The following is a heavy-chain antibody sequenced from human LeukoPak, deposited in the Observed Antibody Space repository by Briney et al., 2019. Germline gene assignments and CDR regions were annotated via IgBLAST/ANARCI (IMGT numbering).Heavy chain of an antibody. D-gene: IGHD2-21*01. V-gene: IGHV1-69*04. CDR2: IIPILGIA. CDR3: ARPPVFSPGAFDI. J-gene: IGHJ3*02. Sequence: ASVKVSCKASGRTFSSYAISWVRQAPGQGLEWMGRIIPILGIANYAQKFQGRVTITADKSTSTAYMELSSLRSEDTAVYYCARPPVFSPGAFDIWGQGTMVTVSS. CDR1: GRTFSSYA.